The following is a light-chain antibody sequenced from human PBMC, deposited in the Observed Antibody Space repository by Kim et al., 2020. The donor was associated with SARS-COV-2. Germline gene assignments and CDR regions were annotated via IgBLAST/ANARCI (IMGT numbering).Light chain of an antibody. J-gene: IGKJ1*01. CDR1: QDINNY. CDR2: GAS. V-gene: IGKV1-27*01. CDR3: QKYNSAPWT. Sequence: DIQMTQSPSSLSASVGDRVTITCRASQDINNYLAWYQQIPGKVPKLLIYGASTLQSGVPSRFGGSGSGTDFTLTISSLQPEDVATYYCQKYNSAPWTFGQGTKVDI.